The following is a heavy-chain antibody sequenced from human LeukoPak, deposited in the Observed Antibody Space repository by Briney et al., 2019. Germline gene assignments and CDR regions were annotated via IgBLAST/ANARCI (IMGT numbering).Heavy chain of an antibody. D-gene: IGHD2-2*01. CDR3: AKGHFGYCSSTSCPRYYYYGMDV. V-gene: IGHV3-30*18. CDR2: ISYDGSNK. Sequence: GGSLRLSCAASGFTFSSYGMHWVRQAPGKGLEWVAVISYDGSNKYYADSVKGRFTISRDNSKNTLYLQMNSLRAEDTAVYYCAKGHFGYCSSTSCPRYYYYGMDVWGQGTTVTVSS. CDR1: GFTFSSYG. J-gene: IGHJ6*02.